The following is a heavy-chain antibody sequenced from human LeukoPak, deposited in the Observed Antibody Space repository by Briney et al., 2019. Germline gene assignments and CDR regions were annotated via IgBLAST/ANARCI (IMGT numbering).Heavy chain of an antibody. D-gene: IGHD6-13*01. J-gene: IGHJ3*02. V-gene: IGHV3-21*01. Sequence: GGSLRLSCAASGFTFSSYSMNWVRQAPGKGLEWVSSISSSSSYIYYADSVKGRFTISRDNAKNSLYLQMNSLRAEDTAVYYCARRAGTGFDAFDIWGQGTMVTVSS. CDR3: ARRAGTGFDAFDI. CDR1: GFTFSSYS. CDR2: ISSSSSYI.